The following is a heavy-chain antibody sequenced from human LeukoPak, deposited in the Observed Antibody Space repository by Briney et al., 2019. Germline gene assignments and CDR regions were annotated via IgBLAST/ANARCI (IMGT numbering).Heavy chain of an antibody. J-gene: IGHJ6*02. Sequence: SVKVSCKASGGTFSSYAISWVRQAPGQGLEWMGGIIPIFGTANYAQKFQGRVTITADESTSTAYMELSSLRSEDTAVYYCARSRNYYDSSGYYPTAEYYYYYGMDVWGQGTTVTVSS. CDR1: GGTFSSYA. CDR3: ARSRNYYDSSGYYPTAEYYYYYGMDV. V-gene: IGHV1-69*13. CDR2: IIPIFGTA. D-gene: IGHD3-22*01.